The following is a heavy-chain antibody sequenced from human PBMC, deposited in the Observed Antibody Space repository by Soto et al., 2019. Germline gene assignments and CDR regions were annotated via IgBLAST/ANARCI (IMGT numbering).Heavy chain of an antibody. V-gene: IGHV3-30*18. CDR2: ISYDGSNK. CDR1: GFTFNIYG. D-gene: IGHD2-2*01. J-gene: IGHJ5*02. CDR3: AKEGSYCSSTSCSAYNWFDP. Sequence: PGGSLRLSCAASGFTFNIYGMHWVRQAPGKGLEWVAVISYDGSNKYYADSVKGRSTVSRDNSKNTLYLQMNSLRAEDTAVYYCAKEGSYCSSTSCSAYNWFDPWGQGTLVTVSS.